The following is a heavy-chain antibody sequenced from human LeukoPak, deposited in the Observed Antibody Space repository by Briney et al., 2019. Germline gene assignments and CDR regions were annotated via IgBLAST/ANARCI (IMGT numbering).Heavy chain of an antibody. CDR1: AYTFTGYY. CDR3: ARGSSGSGSYYIGFYYYYYGMDV. V-gene: IGHV1-2*02. CDR2: INPNSGGT. D-gene: IGHD3-10*01. Sequence: ASVTVSCKTYAYTFTGYYMRWVRQAPGQGLEWMGWINPNSGGTNYAQKFQGRVTMTRDTSTSTAYMELSRLRSDDTAVYYCARGSSGSGSYYIGFYYYYYGMDVWGQGTTVTVSS. J-gene: IGHJ6*02.